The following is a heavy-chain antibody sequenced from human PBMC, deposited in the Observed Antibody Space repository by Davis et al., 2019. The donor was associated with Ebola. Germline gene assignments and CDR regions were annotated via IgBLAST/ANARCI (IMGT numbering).Heavy chain of an antibody. V-gene: IGHV5-10-1*04. CDR1: GYSFTSYW. D-gene: IGHD6-19*01. Sequence: KVSCKGSGYSFTSYWISWVRQMPGKGLEWMGRIDPSDSYTNYSPSFQGQVTISVDKSISTAYLQWSSLKASDTAMYYCARFIAVGGNYGMDVWGKGTTVTVSS. CDR2: IDPSDSYT. CDR3: ARFIAVGGNYGMDV. J-gene: IGHJ6*04.